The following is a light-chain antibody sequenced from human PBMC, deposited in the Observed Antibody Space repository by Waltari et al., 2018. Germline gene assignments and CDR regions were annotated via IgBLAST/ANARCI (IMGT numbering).Light chain of an antibody. CDR1: QSISTW. V-gene: IGKV1-5*03. CDR2: KAS. CDR3: QQYHSYRT. Sequence: DIQMTQSPSTLSASVGDRLSITCRASQSISTWLAWYQQKPGKAPKLLIYKASTLESGVPSRFSGSGSGTEFTLTISSPQPDDCATYYCQQYHSYRTFGQGTKVEIK. J-gene: IGKJ1*01.